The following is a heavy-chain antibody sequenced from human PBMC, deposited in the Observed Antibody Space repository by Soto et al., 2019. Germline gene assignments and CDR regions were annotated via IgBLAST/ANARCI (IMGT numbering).Heavy chain of an antibody. Sequence: PGGSLRLSCAAAGFNLSRYTMHWVRPAPGKGLEWVALNSWDGGTSAYADSVKGRFTVSRDNKKSFLYLQMDSLGPDDTALYYCVKDGDNTGYYFTFYFDHWGQGAPVTVS. V-gene: IGHV3-43*01. CDR2: NSWDGGTS. J-gene: IGHJ4*02. CDR3: VKDGDNTGYYFTFYFDH. D-gene: IGHD3-22*01. CDR1: GFNLSRYT.